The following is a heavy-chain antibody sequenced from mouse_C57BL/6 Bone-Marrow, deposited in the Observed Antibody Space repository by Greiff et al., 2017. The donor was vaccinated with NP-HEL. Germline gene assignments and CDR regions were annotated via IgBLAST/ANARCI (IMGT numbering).Heavy chain of an antibody. Sequence: VQLQQSGAELVRPGASVKLSCTASGFNIKDDYMHWVKQRPEQGLEWIGWIDPENGDTEYASKFQGKATITADTSSNTAYLQLSSLTSEDTAVYYCTTDGSVLDVWGTGTTVTVSS. V-gene: IGHV14-4*01. J-gene: IGHJ1*03. CDR2: IDPENGDT. CDR1: GFNIKDDY. D-gene: IGHD1-1*01. CDR3: TTDGSVLDV.